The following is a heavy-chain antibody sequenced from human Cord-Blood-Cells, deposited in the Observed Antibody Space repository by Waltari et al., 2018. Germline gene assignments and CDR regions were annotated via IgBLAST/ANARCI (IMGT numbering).Heavy chain of an antibody. CDR1: GYTFTGDY. D-gene: IGHD7-27*01. CDR3: ARSPPGELDY. CDR2: INPNSGGT. J-gene: IGHJ4*02. Sequence: QVQLVQSGAEVKKPGASVKVSCKASGYTFTGDYMHWVRQAPGQGLEWIGWINPNSGGTNYAQKCQGRVTMTRDTSISTAYMELSRLRSDDTAVYYCARSPPGELDYWGQGTLVTVSS. V-gene: IGHV1-2*02.